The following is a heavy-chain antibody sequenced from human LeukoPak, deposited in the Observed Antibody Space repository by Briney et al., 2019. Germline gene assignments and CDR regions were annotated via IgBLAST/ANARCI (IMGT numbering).Heavy chain of an antibody. D-gene: IGHD3-16*01. Sequence: SETLSLTCAVSGGSIXSGGYSWSWIRXXXXXXLEWIGYIYHSGSTYYNPSLKSRVTISVDRSKNQFSLKLSSVTAADTAVYYCARGMGGPFDYWGQGTLVTVSS. CDR3: ARGMGGPFDY. CDR2: IYHSGST. V-gene: IGHV4-30-2*01. J-gene: IGHJ4*02. CDR1: GGSIXSGGYS.